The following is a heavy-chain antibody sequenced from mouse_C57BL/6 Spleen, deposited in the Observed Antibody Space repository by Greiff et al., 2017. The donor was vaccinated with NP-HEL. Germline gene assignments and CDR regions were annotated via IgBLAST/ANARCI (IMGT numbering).Heavy chain of an antibody. V-gene: IGHV14-4*01. Sequence: VQLQQSGAELVRPGASVKLSCTASGFNIKDDYMHWVKQRPEQGLEWIGWIDPENGDTEYASKFQGKATITADTSSNTAYLQLSSLTSEDTAVYYCTRGLLRTAMDYWGQGTSVTVSS. CDR2: IDPENGDT. CDR1: GFNIKDDY. D-gene: IGHD1-1*01. CDR3: TRGLLRTAMDY. J-gene: IGHJ4*01.